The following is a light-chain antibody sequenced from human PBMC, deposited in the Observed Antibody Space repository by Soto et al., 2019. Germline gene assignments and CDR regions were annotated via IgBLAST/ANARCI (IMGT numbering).Light chain of an antibody. Sequence: EIVMTQSPATLSVSPGERATLSCRASQSVSSNLAWYQQKPGQAPRLLIYGASTRATGIPARFSDSGSGTEFTLNISSLQSEDFAVYYCQQYNNWPTFGQGTQVEIK. V-gene: IGKV3-15*01. CDR3: QQYNNWPT. CDR1: QSVSSN. J-gene: IGKJ1*01. CDR2: GAS.